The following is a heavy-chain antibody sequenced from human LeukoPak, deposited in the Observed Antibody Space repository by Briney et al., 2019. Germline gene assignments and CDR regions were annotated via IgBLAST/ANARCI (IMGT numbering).Heavy chain of an antibody. CDR3: TKAESSTFYYGYFDS. CDR2: LSWNSGAL. V-gene: IGHV3-9*01. D-gene: IGHD2-2*01. Sequence: GGSLRLSCEASGFTFDNYAMHWVRQAPGKGLEWVSGLSWNSGALGYADSVRGRFTISRDSAKNSLYLQMNSLTAEDTALYYCTKAESSTFYYGYFDSWGQGTLVTVSS. J-gene: IGHJ4*02. CDR1: GFTFDNYA.